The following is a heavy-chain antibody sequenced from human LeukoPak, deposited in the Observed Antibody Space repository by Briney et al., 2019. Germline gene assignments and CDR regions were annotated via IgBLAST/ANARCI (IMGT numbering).Heavy chain of an antibody. J-gene: IGHJ2*01. CDR2: IYYSGST. CDR1: GGSISSYY. V-gene: IGHV4-59*01. Sequence: PSETLSLTCTVSGGSISSYYWSWIRQPPGKGLEWIGYIYYSGSTNYNPSLKSRVTISVDTSKNQFSLKLSSVTAADTAVYYCARHRGWYFDLWGRGTLVTVSS. CDR3: ARHRGWYFDL.